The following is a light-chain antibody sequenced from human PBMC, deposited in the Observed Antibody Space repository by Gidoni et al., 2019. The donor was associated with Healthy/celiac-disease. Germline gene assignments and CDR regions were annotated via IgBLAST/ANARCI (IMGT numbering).Light chain of an antibody. CDR1: QSVSSSY. CDR2: GAS. Sequence: VLTQSPGTLSLSPGERATLSCRASQSVSSSYLAWYQQKPGQAPRLLIYGASSRATGIPDRFSGSGSGTDFTLTISRLEPEDFAVYYCQQYGSSPLLTFGGGTKVEIK. CDR3: QQYGSSPLLT. J-gene: IGKJ4*01. V-gene: IGKV3-20*01.